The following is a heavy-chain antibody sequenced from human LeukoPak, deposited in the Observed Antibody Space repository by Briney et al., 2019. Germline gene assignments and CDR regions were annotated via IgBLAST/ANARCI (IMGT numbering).Heavy chain of an antibody. CDR1: GGSISSYY. V-gene: IGHV4-59*01. D-gene: IGHD1-26*01. Sequence: SETLSLTCTVSGGSISSYYWSWIRQPPGKGLEWIGYIYNSGSTKYNPSLKSRVTISVDTSKNQFSLKLRSVTAADTAVYYCATGSASYSEYFQHGGQGTLVT. CDR2: IYNSGST. CDR3: ATGSASYSEYFQH. J-gene: IGHJ1*01.